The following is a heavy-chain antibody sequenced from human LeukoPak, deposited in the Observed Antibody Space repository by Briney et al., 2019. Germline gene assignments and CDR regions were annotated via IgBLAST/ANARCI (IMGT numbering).Heavy chain of an antibody. CDR2: ISSSSSYI. Sequence: GGSLRLSCAAPGFIFSIYSMNWVRQAPGKGLEWVSSISSSSSYIYYADSVKGRFTISRDNAKNSLYLQMNSLRAEDTAVYYCARDSPSEDYYYCMDVCGQGTTVTVSS. CDR1: GFIFSIYS. D-gene: IGHD1-14*01. CDR3: ARDSPSEDYYYCMDV. V-gene: IGHV3-21*01. J-gene: IGHJ6*02.